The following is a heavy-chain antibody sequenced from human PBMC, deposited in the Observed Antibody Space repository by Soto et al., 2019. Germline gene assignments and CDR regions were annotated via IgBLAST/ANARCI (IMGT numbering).Heavy chain of an antibody. Sequence: LTCTVSGGSISSYYWSWIRQPPGKGLEWIGYIYYRGSTNYNPSLKSRVTISVDTSKNQFSLKLSSVTAADTAVYYCARGALTTYFDYWGQGTLVTVSS. CDR1: GGSISSYY. CDR2: IYYRGST. CDR3: ARGALTTYFDY. V-gene: IGHV4-59*01. J-gene: IGHJ4*02.